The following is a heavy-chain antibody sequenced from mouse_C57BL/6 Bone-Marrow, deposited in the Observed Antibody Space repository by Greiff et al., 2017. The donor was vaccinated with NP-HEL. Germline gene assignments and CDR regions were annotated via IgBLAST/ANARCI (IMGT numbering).Heavy chain of an antibody. Sequence: QVQLQQPGAELVMPGASVKLSCKASGYTFTSYWMHWVKQRPGQGLEWIGEIDPSDSYTNYNQKFKGKSTLTVDKSSSTAYMQLSSLTSEDSAVYYCARRTHWYFDVWGTGTTVTVSS. CDR1: GYTFTSYW. J-gene: IGHJ1*03. V-gene: IGHV1-69*01. CDR2: IDPSDSYT. CDR3: ARRTHWYFDV.